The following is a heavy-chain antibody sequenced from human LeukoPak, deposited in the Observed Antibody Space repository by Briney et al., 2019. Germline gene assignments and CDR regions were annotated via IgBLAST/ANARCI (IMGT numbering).Heavy chain of an antibody. Sequence: TLSLTCTVAGGSISSGAYWWTWIRQDPVKGLEWIVYIYYSGSTYYNPSLRSRVNISVDTSKNQFSLKPSSVTAADTAVYYCARGHSTSSSYFCTGMDVWGQGTTVT. D-gene: IGHD6-6*01. V-gene: IGHV4-31*03. CDR3: ARGHSTSSSYFCTGMDV. CDR2: IYYSGST. CDR1: GGSISSGAYW. J-gene: IGHJ6*02.